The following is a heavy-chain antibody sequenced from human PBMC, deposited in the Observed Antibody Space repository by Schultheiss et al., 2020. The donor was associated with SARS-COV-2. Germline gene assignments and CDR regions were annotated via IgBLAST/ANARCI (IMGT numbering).Heavy chain of an antibody. Sequence: ASVKVSCKASGYTFTSYDINWVRQAPGQGLEWMGWISAYNGNTNYAQKLQGRVTMTTDTSTSTAYMELRSLGSEDTAVYYCARSIAARGRGSGLNWFDPWGQGTLVTVSS. J-gene: IGHJ5*02. V-gene: IGHV1-18*01. CDR2: ISAYNGNT. CDR1: GYTFTSYD. CDR3: ARSIAARGRGSGLNWFDP. D-gene: IGHD6-6*01.